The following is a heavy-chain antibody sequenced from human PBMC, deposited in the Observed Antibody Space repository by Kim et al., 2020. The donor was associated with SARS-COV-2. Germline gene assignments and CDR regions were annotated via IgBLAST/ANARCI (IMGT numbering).Heavy chain of an antibody. CDR3: ARDRPLDGSSWYPGNYYYYGMDV. Sequence: SETLSLTCTVSGGSISSYYWSWIRQPPGKGLEWIGYIYYSGSTNYNPSLKSRVTISVDTSKNQFSLKLSSVTAADTAVYYCARDRPLDGSSWYPGNYYYYGMDVWGQGTTVTVSS. V-gene: IGHV4-59*01. CDR2: IYYSGST. J-gene: IGHJ6*02. CDR1: GGSISSYY. D-gene: IGHD6-13*01.